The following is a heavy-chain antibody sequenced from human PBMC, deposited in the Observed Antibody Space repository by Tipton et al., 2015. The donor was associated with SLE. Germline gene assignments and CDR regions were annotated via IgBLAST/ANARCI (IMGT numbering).Heavy chain of an antibody. Sequence: TLSLTCTVSGGSISSHYWSWIRQPPGKGLEWIGYIYYSGSTNYNPSLKSRVTISVDTSKNQFSLKLSSVTAADTAVYYCARSGEYSSGHPDAFDIWGQGTMVTVSS. CDR2: IYYSGST. V-gene: IGHV4-59*11. J-gene: IGHJ3*02. CDR1: GGSISSHY. CDR3: ARSGEYSSGHPDAFDI. D-gene: IGHD3-22*01.